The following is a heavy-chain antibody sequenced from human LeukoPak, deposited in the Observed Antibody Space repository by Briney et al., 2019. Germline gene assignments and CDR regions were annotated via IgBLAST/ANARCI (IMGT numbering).Heavy chain of an antibody. Sequence: PGGSLRLSCAASGFTFNGYGMSWVRQVPGKGLEWVSTISGSGGTTYYADSLKGRFTISRDNSKNMLFLQMNSLRAEDTAIYYYAKEDGGSGWYEPVEYWGQGTLVTVSS. CDR3: AKEDGGSGWYEPVEY. J-gene: IGHJ4*02. CDR2: ISGSGGTT. V-gene: IGHV3-23*01. CDR1: GFTFNGYG. D-gene: IGHD6-19*01.